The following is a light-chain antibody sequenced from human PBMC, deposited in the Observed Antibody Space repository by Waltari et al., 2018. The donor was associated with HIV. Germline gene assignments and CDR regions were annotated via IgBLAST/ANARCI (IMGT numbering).Light chain of an antibody. Sequence: DIQMTQFPSFVSASVGDRVTITCRASHPVNSWLTWYQQKPGKAPELLIYATSSLQSGVPARFSGSGSGTNFTLTINSLQTEDFATYFCQQANSCPWTFGHGTKVELK. CDR2: ATS. CDR1: HPVNSW. V-gene: IGKV1-12*01. J-gene: IGKJ1*01. CDR3: QQANSCPWT.